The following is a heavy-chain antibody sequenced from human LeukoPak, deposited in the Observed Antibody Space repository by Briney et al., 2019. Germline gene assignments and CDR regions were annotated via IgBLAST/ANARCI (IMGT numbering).Heavy chain of an antibody. J-gene: IGHJ6*02. CDR2: ISSSGSTI. CDR3: ARSGSGWYTAYHYYGMDV. CDR1: GFTFSSYS. V-gene: IGHV3-21*04. Sequence: GGSLRLSCAASGFTFSSYSMNWVRQAPGKGLEWVSSISSSGSTIYYADSVKGRFTISRDNAKNSLYLQMNSLRAEGTAVYYCARSGSGWYTAYHYYGMDVWGQGTTVTVSS. D-gene: IGHD6-19*01.